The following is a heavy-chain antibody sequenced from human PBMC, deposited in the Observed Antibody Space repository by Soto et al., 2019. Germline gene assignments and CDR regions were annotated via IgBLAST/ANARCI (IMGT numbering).Heavy chain of an antibody. CDR3: ARDPPYSSGWYAGFDP. Sequence: ASVKVSCKASGGTFSSYAISWVRQAPGQGLEWMGGIIPIFGTANYAQKFQGRVTMTTDTSTSTAYMELRSLRSDDTAVYYCARDPPYSSGWYAGFDPWGQGNLVTVSS. D-gene: IGHD6-19*01. CDR1: GGTFSSYA. CDR2: IIPIFGTA. J-gene: IGHJ5*02. V-gene: IGHV1-69*05.